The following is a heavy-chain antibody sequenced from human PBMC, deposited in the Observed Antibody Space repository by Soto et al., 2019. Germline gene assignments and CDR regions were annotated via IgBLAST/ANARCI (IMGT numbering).Heavy chain of an antibody. D-gene: IGHD2-21*01. Sequence: QVQLQESGPGLVKPSQTLSLTCTVSGGSISTGGYYWTWIRQHPGKGLEWIGYIYYSGSTYYNPSLKRRVTLSGDPSKNQFSLKLSSVTAAEPAVYYCARGLAVNLFDNLGQGTLVTVSS. J-gene: IGHJ4*02. V-gene: IGHV4-31*03. CDR2: IYYSGST. CDR3: ARGLAVNLFDN. CDR1: GGSISTGGYY.